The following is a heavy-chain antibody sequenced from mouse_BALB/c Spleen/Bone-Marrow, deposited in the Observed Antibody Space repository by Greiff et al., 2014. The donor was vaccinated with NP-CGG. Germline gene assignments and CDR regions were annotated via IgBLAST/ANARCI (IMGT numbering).Heavy chain of an antibody. D-gene: IGHD3-1*01. Sequence: VKLVESGAELVKPGASVKLSCKASGYTFTSYWMHWVKQRPGQGLEWIGEIDPSDSYTNYNQKFKGKATLTADKSSSTAYMQLSNLTSEDSAVYYRARGRARAMFWFAYWGQGTLVTVSA. V-gene: IGHV1-69*02. CDR3: ARGRARAMFWFAY. J-gene: IGHJ3*01. CDR1: GYTFTSYW. CDR2: IDPSDSYT.